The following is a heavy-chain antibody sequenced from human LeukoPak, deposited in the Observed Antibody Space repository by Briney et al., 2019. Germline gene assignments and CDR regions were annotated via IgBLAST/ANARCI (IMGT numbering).Heavy chain of an antibody. Sequence: GGSLRLSCVASGFTFSSYWMSWVRQAPGKGLEWVANIKEDGTEKYYVDSVKGRFTISRDNAKNSVYLQMNSLRAEDTAVYYCARDRGYDTFDYWGQGTLVTVSS. J-gene: IGHJ4*02. CDR2: IKEDGTEK. CDR3: ARDRGYDTFDY. D-gene: IGHD5-12*01. V-gene: IGHV3-7*01. CDR1: GFTFSSYW.